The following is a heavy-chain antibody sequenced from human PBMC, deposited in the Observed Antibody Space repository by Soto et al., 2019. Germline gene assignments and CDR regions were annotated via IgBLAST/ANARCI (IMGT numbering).Heavy chain of an antibody. V-gene: IGHV1-2*04. CDR3: AREPINYYDSSRAFDI. D-gene: IGHD3-22*01. CDR2: INPNSGGT. Sequence: ASVKVSCKASGYAFTGYYMHWVRQAPGQGLEWMGWINPNSGGTNYAQKFQGWVTMTRDTFISTAYMELSRLRSDDTAVYYCAREPINYYDSSRAFDIWGQGTMVTVSS. J-gene: IGHJ3*02. CDR1: GYAFTGYY.